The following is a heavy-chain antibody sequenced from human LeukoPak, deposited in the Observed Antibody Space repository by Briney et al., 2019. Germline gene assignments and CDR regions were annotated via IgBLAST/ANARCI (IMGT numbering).Heavy chain of an antibody. V-gene: IGHV1-18*04. CDR2: ISAYNGNT. D-gene: IGHD3-16*01. CDR1: GYTFTSYG. CDR3: ASSRAGGYFDY. Sequence: ASVKVSCKASGYTFTSYGISWVRQAPGHGLEWMGWISAYNGNTNYAQKLQGRVTMTTDTSTSTAYMELRSLRSDDTAVYYCASSRAGGYFDYWGQGTLVTVSS. J-gene: IGHJ4*02.